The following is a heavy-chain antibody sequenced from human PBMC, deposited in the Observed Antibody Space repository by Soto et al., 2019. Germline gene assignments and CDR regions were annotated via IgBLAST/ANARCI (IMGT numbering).Heavy chain of an antibody. V-gene: IGHV4-61*08. CDR1: GGSISSGGYY. D-gene: IGHD3-3*01. CDR3: ARRTSYDFWSGSKTYYYYMDV. CDR2: IYYSGST. Sequence: PSETLSLTCTVSGGSISSGGYYWSWIRQPPGKGLEWIGYIYYSGSTNYNPSLKSRVTISVDTSKNQFSLKLSSVTAADTAVYYCARRTSYDFWSGSKTYYYYMDVWGKGTTVTVSS. J-gene: IGHJ6*03.